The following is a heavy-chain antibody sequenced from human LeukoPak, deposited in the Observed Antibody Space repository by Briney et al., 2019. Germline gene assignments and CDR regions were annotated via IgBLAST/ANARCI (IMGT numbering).Heavy chain of an antibody. V-gene: IGHV3-23*01. D-gene: IGHD1-26*01. CDR3: AKFIVGATGGWDY. Sequence: TGGSLRLSCAASGFTFSSYAMSWVRQAPGKGLEWVSAISGSSGRTNYADSVKGRFTMSRDNSKNTLYLQMNSLRAEDTAVYYCAKFIVGATGGWDYWGQGTLVTVSS. CDR2: ISGSSGRT. J-gene: IGHJ4*02. CDR1: GFTFSSYA.